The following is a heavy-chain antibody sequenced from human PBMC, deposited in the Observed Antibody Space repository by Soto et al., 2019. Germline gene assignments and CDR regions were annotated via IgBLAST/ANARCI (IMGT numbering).Heavy chain of an antibody. CDR2: ISYDGSNK. Sequence: QVQLVESGGGVVQPGRSLRLSCAASGFTFSSYAMHWVRQAPGKGLEWVAVISYDGSNKYYADSVKGRFTISRDNSEKSSYLQMNSLRAEDTAVYYCARDAAASVPATARSFDYWCQGTMVTVSS. CDR3: ARDAAASVPATARSFDY. CDR1: GFTFSSYA. V-gene: IGHV3-30-3*01. J-gene: IGHJ4*02. D-gene: IGHD2-2*01.